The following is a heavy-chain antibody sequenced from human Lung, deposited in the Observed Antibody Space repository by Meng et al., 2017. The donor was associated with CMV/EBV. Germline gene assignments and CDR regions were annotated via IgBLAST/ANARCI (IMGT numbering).Heavy chain of an antibody. CDR2: IYYSGST. CDR1: GCSVSGGSYD. Sequence: SETLSLXCTVSGCSVSGGSYDWSWIRQPPGKGLEWIGYIYYSGSTNYNPSLKSRVTISVDTSKNQFSLKLSSVTAADTAVYYCARGFRGGYYDYYGMDVWGKGTTLTVSS. CDR3: ARGFRGGYYDYYGMDV. J-gene: IGHJ6*04. D-gene: IGHD2-15*01. V-gene: IGHV4-61*01.